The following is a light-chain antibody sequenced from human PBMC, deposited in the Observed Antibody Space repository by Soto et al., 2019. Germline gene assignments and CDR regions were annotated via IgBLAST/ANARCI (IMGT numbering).Light chain of an antibody. CDR3: QQFKSYPIT. V-gene: IGKV1-9*01. CDR2: AAS. Sequence: DIQITQSPSTLSASVGDRVTITCLASQGISSDLAWYQQNPGKAPKLLIYAASTLQNGVPSTFSGSGSGTEFTLTISSLQPEDFGTYYCQQFKSYPITFGQGTRLEIK. CDR1: QGISSD. J-gene: IGKJ5*01.